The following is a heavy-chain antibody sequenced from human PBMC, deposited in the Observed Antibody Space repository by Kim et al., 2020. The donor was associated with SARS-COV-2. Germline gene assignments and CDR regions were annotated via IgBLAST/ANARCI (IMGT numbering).Heavy chain of an antibody. CDR3: ARGGRYGSGSYLGY. V-gene: IGHV4-59*13. CDR2: IYYSGST. D-gene: IGHD3-10*01. J-gene: IGHJ4*02. CDR1: GGSISSYY. Sequence: SETLSLTCTVSGGSISSYYWSWIRQPPGKGLEWIGYIYYSGSTNYNPSLKSRVTISVDTSKNQFSLKLSSVTAADTAVYYCARGGRYGSGSYLGYWGQGNLVTVSS.